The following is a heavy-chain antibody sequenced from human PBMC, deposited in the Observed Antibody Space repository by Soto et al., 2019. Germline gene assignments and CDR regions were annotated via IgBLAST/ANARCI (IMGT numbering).Heavy chain of an antibody. CDR2: IYPGDSDT. CDR1: AYTFPSYW. J-gene: IGHJ4*02. D-gene: IGHD2-8*01. CDR3: AILRECSNGICYRLDY. V-gene: IGHV5-51*01. Sequence: PGESLKISCKGSAYTFPSYWVSWVRQMPGKALEWMWIIYPGDSDTRYSPSFQGQVTISADKSITTAYLQWNSLKASDTAFYYCAILRECSNGICYRLDYWGQGTLVTVSS.